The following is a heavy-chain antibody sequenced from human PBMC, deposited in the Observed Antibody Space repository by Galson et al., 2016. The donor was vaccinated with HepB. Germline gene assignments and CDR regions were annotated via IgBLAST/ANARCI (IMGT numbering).Heavy chain of an antibody. CDR1: GFAVSDAW. Sequence: SLRLSCAASGFAVSDAWMSWIRQTPGRGLEWVGRIKRKIDGETIDYAAPVKSRFTISRDDSKSTLYLQMNSLSTEDTAVYYCTREISCAGRSCSASWGQGTLGTVSS. CDR2: IKRKIDGETI. CDR3: TREISCAGRSCSAS. J-gene: IGHJ5*02. V-gene: IGHV3-15*01. D-gene: IGHD6-13*01.